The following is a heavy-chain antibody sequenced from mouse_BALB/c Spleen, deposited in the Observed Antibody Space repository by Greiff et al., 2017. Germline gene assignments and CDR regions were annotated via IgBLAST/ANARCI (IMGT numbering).Heavy chain of an antibody. V-gene: IGHV2-6-7*01. CDR2: IWGDGST. Sequence: VMLVESGPGLVAPSQSLSITCTVSGFSLTGYGVNWVRQPPGKGLEWLGMIWGDGSTDYNSALKSRLSISKDNSKSQVFLKMNSLQTDDTARYYCAREPITTVKAMDYWGQGTSVTVSS. CDR3: AREPITTVKAMDY. CDR1: GFSLTGYG. D-gene: IGHD1-1*01. J-gene: IGHJ4*01.